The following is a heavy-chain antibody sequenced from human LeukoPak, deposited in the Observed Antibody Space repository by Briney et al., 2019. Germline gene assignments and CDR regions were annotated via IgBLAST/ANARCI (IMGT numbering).Heavy chain of an antibody. CDR3: ARAVGRGYCSSTSCSILGY. CDR2: INPNSGGT. Sequence: ASVKVSCKASGYTFAGYYMHWVRQAPGQGLEWMGWINPNSGGTNYAQKFQGRVTMTRDTSISTAYMELSRLRSDDTAVYYCARAVGRGYCSSTSCSILGYWGQGTLVTVSS. J-gene: IGHJ4*02. CDR1: GYTFAGYY. V-gene: IGHV1-2*02. D-gene: IGHD2-2*01.